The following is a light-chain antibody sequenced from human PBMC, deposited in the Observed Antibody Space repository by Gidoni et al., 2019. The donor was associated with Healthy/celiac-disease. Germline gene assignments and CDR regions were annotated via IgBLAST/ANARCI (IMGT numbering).Light chain of an antibody. Sequence: EIVLTQSPATLSLSPGERATLYCRASQSVSSYLAWYQQKPGQAPRLLIYDASNRATGIPARFSGSGSGTDFTLTISSLEPEDFAVYYCQQRSNWPPLTFXQXTKVXIK. CDR3: QQRSNWPPLT. CDR2: DAS. V-gene: IGKV3-11*01. CDR1: QSVSSY. J-gene: IGKJ1*01.